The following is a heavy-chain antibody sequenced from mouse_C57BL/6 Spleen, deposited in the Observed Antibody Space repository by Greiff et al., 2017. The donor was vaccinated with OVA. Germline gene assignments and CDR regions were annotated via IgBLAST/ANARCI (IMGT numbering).Heavy chain of an antibody. D-gene: IGHD3-3*01. J-gene: IGHJ3*01. V-gene: IGHV1-55*01. Sequence: QVQLQQPGAELVKPGASVKMSCKASGYTFTSYWITWVKQRPGQGLEWIGDIYPGSGSTNYNEKFKSKATLTVDTSSSTAYMQLSSLTSEDSAVYYCARGGRDGSWLAYWGQGTLVTVSA. CDR2: IYPGSGST. CDR1: GYTFTSYW. CDR3: ARGGRDGSWLAY.